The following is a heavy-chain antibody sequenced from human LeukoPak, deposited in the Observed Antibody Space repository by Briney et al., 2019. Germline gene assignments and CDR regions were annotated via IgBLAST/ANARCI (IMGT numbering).Heavy chain of an antibody. CDR3: AKYRSGYPYPDY. CDR2: IYPAGSDT. Sequence: KSGGSLRLSCKVSGYSFTNYWIAWVRQMPGKGLEWMGIIYPAGSDTTYTPSFQDQVSISADKSISTAYLQWHTLQASDTAMYYCAKYRSGYPYPDYWGQGTLVTVSS. CDR1: GYSFTNYW. D-gene: IGHD3-22*01. V-gene: IGHV5-51*03. J-gene: IGHJ4*02.